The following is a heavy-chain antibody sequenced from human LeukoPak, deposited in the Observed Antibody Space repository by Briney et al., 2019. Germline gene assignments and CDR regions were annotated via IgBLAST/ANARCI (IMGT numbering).Heavy chain of an antibody. V-gene: IGHV4-39*07. J-gene: IGHJ4*02. CDR1: GGSISSSSYY. D-gene: IGHD6-25*01. Sequence: QASETLSLTCTVSGGSISSSSYYWGWIRQPPGKGLEWIVRIYYSGSTYYNPSLKSRVTISVDTAKNQFSLKLISVTAADTAVDYCARRIAAPGGDYWGQGTLVIVSS. CDR2: IYYSGST. CDR3: ARRIAAPGGDY.